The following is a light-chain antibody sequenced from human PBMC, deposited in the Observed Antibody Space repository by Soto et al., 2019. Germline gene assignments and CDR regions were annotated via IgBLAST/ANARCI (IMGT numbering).Light chain of an antibody. V-gene: IGKV1-5*01. J-gene: IGKJ1*01. Sequence: DIQMTQSPSSLSASVGDRVTITCRASQSIGRFLNWHQQKPGKAPNVLINVASTLRSGVPSRFSGSGSGTEFTLTISSLQPDDFATYYCQQYNSYSWTFGQGTKVDIK. CDR1: QSIGRF. CDR3: QQYNSYSWT. CDR2: VAS.